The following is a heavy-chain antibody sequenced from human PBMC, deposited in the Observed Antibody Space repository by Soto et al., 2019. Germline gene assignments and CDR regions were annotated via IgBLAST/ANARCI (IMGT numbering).Heavy chain of an antibody. CDR1: GFALDTYA. CDR3: AGERELMYAPYDAFNI. J-gene: IGHJ3*02. D-gene: IGHD2-8*01. CDR2: IGTGGDRI. V-gene: IGHV3-48*03. Sequence: EEQLVESGGGLVQPGGSLRLSCISSGFALDTYAMSWVRQAPGKALEWISHIGTGGDRIYYADSVKGRFTISRDNARNSLYLQMSGLRDDDTALYYCAGERELMYAPYDAFNIWGQGTLVTVSS.